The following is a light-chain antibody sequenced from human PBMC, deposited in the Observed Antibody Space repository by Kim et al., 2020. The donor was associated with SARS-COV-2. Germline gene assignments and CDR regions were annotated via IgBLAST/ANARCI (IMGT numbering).Light chain of an antibody. CDR3: QRYNAFPWYV. CDR2: DAF. CDR1: QTIKTA. J-gene: IGKJ2*01. Sequence: GDRVTITCRASQTIKTALALYQQKPGKAPKLLIYDAFNLQTGVPSRFSGSGSGTEFTLTIRSLQPEDSASYYCQRYNAFPWYVFGPGTKL. V-gene: IGKV1-5*01.